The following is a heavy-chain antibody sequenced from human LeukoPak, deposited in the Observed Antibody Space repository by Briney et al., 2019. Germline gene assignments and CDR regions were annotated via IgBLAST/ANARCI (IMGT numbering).Heavy chain of an antibody. V-gene: IGHV3-48*03. D-gene: IGHD3-9*01. CDR2: ISVSGDTI. CDR3: ALGGYFDWLSQAPDY. J-gene: IGHJ4*02. Sequence: GGSLRLSCAASGFPFSAYEMNWVRQAPGKGLEWVSYISVSGDTIYYADSVKGRFTISRDNAKNSLYLQMNSLRAEDTAVYYCALGGYFDWLSQAPDYWGQGTLVTVSS. CDR1: GFPFSAYE.